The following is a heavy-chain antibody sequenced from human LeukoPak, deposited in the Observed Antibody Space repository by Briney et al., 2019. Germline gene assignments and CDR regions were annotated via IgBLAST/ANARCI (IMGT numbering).Heavy chain of an antibody. Sequence: PSETLSLTCTVSGYSISSGYYWGWIRQPPGKGLEWIGSIYHSGSTYYNPSLKSRVTISVDTSKNQFSLKLSSVTAADTAVYYCASESIAARKPTYWGQGTLVTVSS. CDR2: IYHSGST. CDR3: ASESIAARKPTY. CDR1: GYSISSGYY. V-gene: IGHV4-38-2*02. J-gene: IGHJ4*02. D-gene: IGHD6-6*01.